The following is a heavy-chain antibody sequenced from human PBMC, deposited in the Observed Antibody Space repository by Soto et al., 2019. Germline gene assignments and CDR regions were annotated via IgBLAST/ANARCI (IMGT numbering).Heavy chain of an antibody. CDR1: GGTFSSYT. Sequence: QVQLVQSGAEVKKPGSSVKVSCKASGGTFSSYTISWVRQAPGQGLEWMGRIIPILGIANYAQKCQGRVTITADKSPSTAYMELSSLRSEDTALYYCARGLHYDSISRDDYWGQGTLGTVSS. CDR3: ARGLHYDSISRDDY. V-gene: IGHV1-69*02. CDR2: IIPILGIA. D-gene: IGHD3-22*01. J-gene: IGHJ4*02.